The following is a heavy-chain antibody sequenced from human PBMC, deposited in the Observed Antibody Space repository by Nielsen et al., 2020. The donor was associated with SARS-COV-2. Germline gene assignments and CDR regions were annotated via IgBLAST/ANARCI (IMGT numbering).Heavy chain of an antibody. J-gene: IGHJ4*02. V-gene: IGHV4-4*02. Sequence: SETLSLTCAVSGVSVISYNWWSWVRQAPGKGLEWIGEIHHASSPNYKPSLKRRVTLSLDTSKNQFSLKFSSVTAADTAVYFCASGTPNAVAAGDYFDSWGQGTLVTVSS. CDR2: IHHASSP. D-gene: IGHD6-19*01. CDR3: ASGTPNAVAAGDYFDS. CDR1: GVSVISYNW.